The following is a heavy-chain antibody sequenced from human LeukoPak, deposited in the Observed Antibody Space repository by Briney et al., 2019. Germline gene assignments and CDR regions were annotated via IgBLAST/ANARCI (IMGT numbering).Heavy chain of an antibody. CDR2: IYYSGST. Sequence: PSETLSLTCTVSGGSISSSSYYWGWIRQPPGKGLEWIGSIYYSGSTYYNPSLKSRVTISVDTSKNQFSLKLSSVTAADTAVYYCARRQAYTYSSGYYYWGQGTLVTVSS. J-gene: IGHJ4*02. CDR1: GGSISSSSYY. CDR3: ARRQAYTYSSGYYY. V-gene: IGHV4-39*01. D-gene: IGHD3-22*01.